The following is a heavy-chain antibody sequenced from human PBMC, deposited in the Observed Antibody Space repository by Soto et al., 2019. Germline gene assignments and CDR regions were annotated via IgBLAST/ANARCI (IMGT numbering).Heavy chain of an antibody. V-gene: IGHV4-31*03. CDR2: IYYSGST. J-gene: IGHJ6*02. CDR1: GGSISSGGYY. D-gene: IGHD3-9*01. CDR3: ARDPIYYDILTGIPRRYYYGMDV. Sequence: QVQLQESGPGLVKPSQTLSLTCTVSGGSISSGGYYWSWIRQHPGKGLEWIGYIYYSGSTYYNPSLKGRVTISVDTSKNQFSLKLSSVTAADTAVYYCARDPIYYDILTGIPRRYYYGMDVWGQGTTVTVSS.